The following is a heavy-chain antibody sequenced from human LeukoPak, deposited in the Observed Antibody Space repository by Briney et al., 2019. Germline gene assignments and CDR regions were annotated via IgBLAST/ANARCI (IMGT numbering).Heavy chain of an antibody. CDR1: GFTFSGYG. CDR2: ISYDGSNK. J-gene: IGHJ4*02. V-gene: IGHV3-30*03. CDR3: ARALYYFDY. Sequence: PGGSLRLSCAASGFTFSGYGMHWVRQAPGKGLEWVALISYDGSNKNYADSVKGRFTISRDNSKNTLDLQMNSLRTEDTAVYYCARALYYFDYWGQGTLVTVSS.